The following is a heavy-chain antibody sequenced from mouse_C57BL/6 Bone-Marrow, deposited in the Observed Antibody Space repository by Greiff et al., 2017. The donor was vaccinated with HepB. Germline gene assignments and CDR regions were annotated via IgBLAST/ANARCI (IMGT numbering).Heavy chain of an antibody. V-gene: IGHV14-4*01. J-gene: IGHJ4*01. CDR1: GFNIKDDY. CDR2: IDPESGDT. D-gene: IGHD1-1*01. Sequence: VQLQQSGAELVRPGASVKLSCTASGFNIKDDYMHWVKQRPEQGLEWIGWIDPESGDTEYASKFQGKATITADTSSNTAYLQLSSLTSEDTAVYYCTTWGDGYAMDYWGQGTSVTVSS. CDR3: TTWGDGYAMDY.